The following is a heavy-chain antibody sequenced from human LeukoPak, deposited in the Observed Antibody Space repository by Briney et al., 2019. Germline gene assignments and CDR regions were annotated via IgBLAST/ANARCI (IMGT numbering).Heavy chain of an antibody. CDR3: ARHQYSSSWYINRDY. V-gene: IGHV4-39*01. CDR2: IYYSGST. J-gene: IGHJ4*02. CDR1: GGSISSSSYS. D-gene: IGHD6-13*01. Sequence: PSETLSLTCTVSGGSISSSSYSWGWIRQPPGKGLEWIGSIYYSGSTYYNPSLKSRVTISVDTSKNQFSLKLSSVTAADTAVYYCARHQYSSSWYINRDYWGQGTLVTVSS.